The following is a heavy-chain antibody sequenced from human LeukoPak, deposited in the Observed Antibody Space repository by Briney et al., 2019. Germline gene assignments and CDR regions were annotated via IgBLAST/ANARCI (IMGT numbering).Heavy chain of an antibody. J-gene: IGHJ3*01. CDR2: IYTSGST. CDR3: ARDPPDYDFWGGYNAFDV. D-gene: IGHD3-3*01. CDR1: GGSISSYY. Sequence: PSETLSLTCTVSGGSISSYYWSWIRQPAGKGLEWIGRIYTSGSTNYNPSLKSRVTMSVDTSKNQFSLKLSSVTAADTAVYYCARDPPDYDFWGGYNAFDVWGQGTMVTVSS. V-gene: IGHV4-4*07.